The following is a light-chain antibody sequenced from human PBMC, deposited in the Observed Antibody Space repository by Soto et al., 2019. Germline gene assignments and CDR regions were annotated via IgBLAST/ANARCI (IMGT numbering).Light chain of an antibody. J-gene: IGLJ1*01. Sequence: QSALTQPASVSGSPGQSITISCTGTSSDVGGYNYVSWYQQHPGKAPKLMIYEVSNRPSGVSNRFSGSKSGHTASLTISGLQSEDEADYFCTSYTSSTTLDAFGTGTRSPS. CDR3: TSYTSSTTLDA. V-gene: IGLV2-14*01. CDR1: SSDVGGYNY. CDR2: EVS.